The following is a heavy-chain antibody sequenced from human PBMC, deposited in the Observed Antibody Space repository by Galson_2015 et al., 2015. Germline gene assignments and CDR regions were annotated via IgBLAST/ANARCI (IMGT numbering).Heavy chain of an antibody. CDR1: GFTFSSYS. Sequence: SLRLSCAASGFTFSSYSMNWVRQAPGKGLEWVSYFSRRSSIIYYADSVKGRFTISRDNAKNSLYLQMNSLRDEDTAVYYCARGGQRDYYDSSGYRQQDYYYGMDVWGQGTTVTVSS. CDR2: FSRRSSII. CDR3: ARGGQRDYYDSSGYRQQDYYYGMDV. V-gene: IGHV3-48*02. D-gene: IGHD3-22*01. J-gene: IGHJ6*02.